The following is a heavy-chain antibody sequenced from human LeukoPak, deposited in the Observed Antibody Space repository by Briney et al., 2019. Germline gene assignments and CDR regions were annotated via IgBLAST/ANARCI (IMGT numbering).Heavy chain of an antibody. D-gene: IGHD3-9*01. Sequence: GGSLRLSCAASGFTFSSYSMNWVRQAPGKGLEWVSSISSSSSYIYYADSVKGRFTISRDNAKNSLYLQMNSLRAEDTAVYYCARDVGGDDILTGYSYTEYYFDYWGQGTLVTVSS. J-gene: IGHJ4*02. CDR3: ARDVGGDDILTGYSYTEYYFDY. V-gene: IGHV3-21*01. CDR1: GFTFSSYS. CDR2: ISSSSSYI.